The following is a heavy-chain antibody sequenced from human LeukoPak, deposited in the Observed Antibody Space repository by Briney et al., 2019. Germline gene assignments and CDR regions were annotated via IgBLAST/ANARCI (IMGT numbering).Heavy chain of an antibody. D-gene: IGHD1-1*01. CDR1: GFTFSTSG. J-gene: IGHJ6*02. CDR2: IWFDGSNK. CDR3: ARVRLGTPYYYYYGMDV. V-gene: IGHV3-33*01. Sequence: PGGSLRLSCAASGFTFSTSGMHWVRQAPGKGLEWVAVIWFDGSNKHYADSVKGRFTISRDNSENTLYLQMNSLRAEDTAVYYCARVRLGTPYYYYYGMDVWGQGTTVTVSS.